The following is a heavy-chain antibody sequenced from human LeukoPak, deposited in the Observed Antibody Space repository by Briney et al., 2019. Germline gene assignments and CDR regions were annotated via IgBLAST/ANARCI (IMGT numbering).Heavy chain of an antibody. D-gene: IGHD3-22*01. V-gene: IGHV3-66*01. CDR1: GFIVNTNY. Sequence: GGSLRLSCAASGFIVNTNYMSWLRQAPGKGLEWVSVIYIGGNTFYADSVKGRFSISRDNSKNTLYLQMNSLRAEDTAVYYCARDPSRIVVRRYGFDPWGQGTLVTVSS. CDR2: IYIGGNT. J-gene: IGHJ5*02. CDR3: ARDPSRIVVRRYGFDP.